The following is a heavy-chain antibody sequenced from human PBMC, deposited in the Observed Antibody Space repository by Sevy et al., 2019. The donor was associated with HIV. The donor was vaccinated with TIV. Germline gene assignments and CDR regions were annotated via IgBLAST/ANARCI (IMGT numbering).Heavy chain of an antibody. CDR2: IGTAGDT. CDR3: ASAYSITMVRGTLGGYYYDGMDV. Sequence: GGSLRLSCAASGFTFSSYDMHWVRQATGKGLEWVSAIGTAGDTYYPGSVKGRFTISRANAKNSLYLQMNRLRAGDTAVYYCASAYSITMVRGTLGGYYYDGMDVWGQGTTVTVSS. D-gene: IGHD3-10*01. CDR1: GFTFSSYD. J-gene: IGHJ6*02. V-gene: IGHV3-13*01.